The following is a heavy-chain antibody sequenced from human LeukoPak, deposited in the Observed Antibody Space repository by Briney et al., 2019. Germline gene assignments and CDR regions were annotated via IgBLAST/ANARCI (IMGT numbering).Heavy chain of an antibody. Sequence: SETLSLTCTVSGGSISSSSYYWGWIRQPPGKGLEWIGSIYYSGSTYYNPSLKSRVAISVDTSKNQFSLNLTSVTAADTAVYYCARPRLLYGSGPILVWGQGNLVTVSS. J-gene: IGHJ4*02. V-gene: IGHV4-39*07. D-gene: IGHD3-10*01. CDR1: GGSISSSSYY. CDR3: ARPRLLYGSGPILV. CDR2: IYYSGST.